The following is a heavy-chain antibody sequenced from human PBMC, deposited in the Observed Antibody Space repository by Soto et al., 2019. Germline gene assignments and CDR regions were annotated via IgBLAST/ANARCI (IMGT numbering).Heavy chain of an antibody. Sequence: SETLSLTCAVSGDPISSSHWWSWVRQTPGKGLEWSGEIYHSGSINYNPSLKSRVIISADRSKNQFSLRLSSVTAADTAVYYCATSQLGAYFDYWGQGTLVTVSS. J-gene: IGHJ4*02. CDR3: ATSQLGAYFDY. CDR2: IYHSGSI. CDR1: GDPISSSHW. D-gene: IGHD1-26*01. V-gene: IGHV4-4*02.